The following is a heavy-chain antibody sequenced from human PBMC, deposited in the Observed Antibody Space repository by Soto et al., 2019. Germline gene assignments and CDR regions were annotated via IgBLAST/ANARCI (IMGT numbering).Heavy chain of an antibody. CDR3: ARDNWNSY. V-gene: IGHV3-74*01. D-gene: IGHD1-1*01. CDR2: VDSGGSST. CDR1: GFTFSTYW. J-gene: IGHJ4*02. Sequence: EMQLVESGGDLVQPGGSLRLSCVASGFTFSTYWMHWVRQAPGKGLVWVSRVDSGGSSTNYADSVKGRFTISRDNAKNTLYLQMSSLRDEDTGVYYCARDNWNSYWGQGTRVTVSS.